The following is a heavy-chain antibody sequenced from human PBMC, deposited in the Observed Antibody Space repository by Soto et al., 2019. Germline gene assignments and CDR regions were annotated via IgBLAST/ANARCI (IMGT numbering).Heavy chain of an antibody. CDR2: INPNSGGT. V-gene: IGHV1-2*02. D-gene: IGHD6-13*01. CDR3: ARSLLDEYSSSWRSAYYGMDV. CDR1: GFTFSAYY. Sequence: QVQLVQSGAELKKPGASVKVSCKASGFTFSAYYIYWVRQAPGHGLEWIGWINPNSGGTNNAQKFQGRVTMTRDTSPSTVYMELSALIPDDTAVYYCARSLLDEYSSSWRSAYYGMDVWGQGTTVTVSS. J-gene: IGHJ6*02.